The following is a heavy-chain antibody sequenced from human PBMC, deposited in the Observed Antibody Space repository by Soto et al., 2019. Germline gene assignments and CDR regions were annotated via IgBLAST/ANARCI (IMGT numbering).Heavy chain of an antibody. Sequence: PGGSLRLSCAASGLTFRNYAMSWVRQAPGKGPEWVSAISGNGVNTYYSDPVRGRFTISRDNSKNTLYLQMNSLRAEDTAIYYCAKDRRYSSGWYWYFDLWGRGTLVTVSS. CDR1: GLTFRNYA. CDR2: ISGNGVNT. J-gene: IGHJ2*01. V-gene: IGHV3-23*01. CDR3: AKDRRYSSGWYWYFDL. D-gene: IGHD6-19*01.